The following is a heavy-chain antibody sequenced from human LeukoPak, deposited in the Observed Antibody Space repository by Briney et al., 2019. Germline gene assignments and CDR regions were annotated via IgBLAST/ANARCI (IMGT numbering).Heavy chain of an antibody. Sequence: PVGSLRLSCEASGFTFGSYWMSWVRQAPGKGLEWVANIRDDGGEIYYVDSVKGRFTISRDNAKSSLFLQMNSLRAEDAAVYYCARDKPRGSYYGSIFDSWGQGTQVTVSS. D-gene: IGHD1-26*01. V-gene: IGHV3-7*01. CDR3: ARDKPRGSYYGSIFDS. CDR1: GFTFGSYW. CDR2: IRDDGGEI. J-gene: IGHJ4*02.